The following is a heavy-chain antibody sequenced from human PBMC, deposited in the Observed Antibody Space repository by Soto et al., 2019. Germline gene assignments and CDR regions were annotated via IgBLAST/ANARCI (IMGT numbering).Heavy chain of an antibody. J-gene: IGHJ6*02. D-gene: IGHD3-3*01. Sequence: EVQLVESGGGLVQPGGSLRLSCAASGFTFSSYWMHWVRQAPGKGLVWVSRINSDGSSTSYADSVKGRFTISRDNAKNTMYLQMNSRRAEETAVYYCATSYRNFWRGYYTLSTLRDDYYYGMDVWGQGTTVTVSS. CDR2: INSDGSST. CDR3: ATSYRNFWRGYYTLSTLRDDYYYGMDV. CDR1: GFTFSSYW. V-gene: IGHV3-74*01.